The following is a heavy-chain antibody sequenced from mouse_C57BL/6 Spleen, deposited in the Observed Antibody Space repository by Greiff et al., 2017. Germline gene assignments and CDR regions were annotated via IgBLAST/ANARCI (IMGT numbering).Heavy chain of an antibody. Sequence: QVQLQQPGAELVRPGTSVKLSCKASGYTFTSYWMHWVKQRPGQGLEWIGVIDPSDSYTNYNQQFKGKATLTVDTSSSTAYMQLSSLTSEDSAVYYCARSYDEEFAYWGQGTLVTVSA. CDR3: ARSYDEEFAY. D-gene: IGHD2-12*01. V-gene: IGHV1-59*01. CDR2: IDPSDSYT. J-gene: IGHJ3*01. CDR1: GYTFTSYW.